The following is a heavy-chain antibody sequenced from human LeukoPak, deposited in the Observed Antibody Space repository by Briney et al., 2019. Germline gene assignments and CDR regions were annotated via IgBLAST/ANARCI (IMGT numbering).Heavy chain of an antibody. J-gene: IGHJ4*02. D-gene: IGHD2-2*01. CDR2: IIPIFGTA. V-gene: IGHV1-69*13. CDR1: GGTFSSYA. Sequence: SVKVSCKASGGTFSSYAISWVRQAPGQGLEWMGGIIPIFGTASYAQKFQGRVTITADESTSTAYIELSSLRSEDTAVYYCARVGYCSSTSCYYYFDYWGQGTLVTVSS. CDR3: ARVGYCSSTSCYYYFDY.